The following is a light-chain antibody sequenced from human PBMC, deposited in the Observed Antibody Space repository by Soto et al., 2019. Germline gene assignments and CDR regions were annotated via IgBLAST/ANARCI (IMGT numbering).Light chain of an antibody. V-gene: IGKV1-5*03. CDR2: RAS. J-gene: IGKJ1*01. Sequence: DIQMTQSPSTLSASVGDRVIITCRASQSISSWLAWYQQKPGKAPDLLIYRASTLKTGIPSRFSGSGSGTEFTLTISNLQPDDFATYYCQQYDRASWTCGPGTKVESK. CDR3: QQYDRASWT. CDR1: QSISSW.